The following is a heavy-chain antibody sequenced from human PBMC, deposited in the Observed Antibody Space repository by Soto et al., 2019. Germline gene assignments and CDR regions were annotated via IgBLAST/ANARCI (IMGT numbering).Heavy chain of an antibody. J-gene: IGHJ4*02. CDR1: GFTFSSYA. CDR3: ARSSSSSGP. Sequence: ASGGSLVQPGGSLRLSCAASGFTFSSYAMSWVRQGPGKGLEWVSAISDSGGTTYYADSVKGRFTISRDNSKSTLYLQMNSLRDEDTAIYYCARSSSSSGPWGQGTLVTVSS. V-gene: IGHV3-23*01. D-gene: IGHD6-6*01. CDR2: ISDSGGTT.